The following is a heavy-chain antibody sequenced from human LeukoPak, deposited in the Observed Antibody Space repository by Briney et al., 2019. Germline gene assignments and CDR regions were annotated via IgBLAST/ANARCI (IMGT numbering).Heavy chain of an antibody. CDR1: GYTFTGYY. Sequence: ASVKVCCKASGYTFTGYYMHWVRQAPGQGLEWMGWINPNSGGTNYAQKFQGRVTMTRDTSISTAYMELSRLRSDDTAVYYCATNILVRDIINWFDPWGQGTLVTVSS. J-gene: IGHJ5*02. V-gene: IGHV1-2*02. CDR3: ATNILVRDIINWFDP. D-gene: IGHD3-10*01. CDR2: INPNSGGT.